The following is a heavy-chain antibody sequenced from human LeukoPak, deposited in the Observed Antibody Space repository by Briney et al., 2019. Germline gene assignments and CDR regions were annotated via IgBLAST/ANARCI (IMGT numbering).Heavy chain of an antibody. V-gene: IGHV3-20*04. Sequence: GGSLRLSCAASGFTFDDYGMSWVRQAPGKGLEWVSGINWNGGSTGYADSVKGRFTISRDNAKNSLYLQMNSLRAEDTAVYYCARRDPIYDFWSGGDYWGQGSLVTVSS. CDR2: INWNGGST. CDR1: GFTFDDYG. CDR3: ARRDPIYDFWSGGDY. D-gene: IGHD3-3*01. J-gene: IGHJ4*02.